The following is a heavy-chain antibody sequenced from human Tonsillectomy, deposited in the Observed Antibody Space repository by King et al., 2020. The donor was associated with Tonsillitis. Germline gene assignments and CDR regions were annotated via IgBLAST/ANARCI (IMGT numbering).Heavy chain of an antibody. CDR2: IYYSGGT. D-gene: IGHD3-9*01. J-gene: IGHJ4*02. CDR3: ARHENYDILTVGFDY. V-gene: IGHV4-39*07. Sequence: QLQESGPGLVKPSETLSLACTVSGGSISSSSFFWGWIRQPPGKGLEWIGSIYYSGGTHYNPSLKSRVTISLDTSKNQLSLKLRSVTAAATAVYYFARHENYDILTVGFDYWGQGTLVTVSS. CDR1: GGSISSSSFF.